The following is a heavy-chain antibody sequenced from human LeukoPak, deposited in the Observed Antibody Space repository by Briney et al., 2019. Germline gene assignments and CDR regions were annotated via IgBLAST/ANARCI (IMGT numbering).Heavy chain of an antibody. V-gene: IGHV3-30*04. CDR1: GFTFSSYA. CDR2: ISYDGSNK. CDR3: AREDHAFDI. J-gene: IGHJ3*02. Sequence: GGSLRLSCAASGFTFSSYAMHWVRQAPRKGVEWVAVISYDGSNKYYADSVKGRFTISRDNSKNTLYLQMNSLRAEDTAVYYCAREDHAFDIWGQGTMVTVSS.